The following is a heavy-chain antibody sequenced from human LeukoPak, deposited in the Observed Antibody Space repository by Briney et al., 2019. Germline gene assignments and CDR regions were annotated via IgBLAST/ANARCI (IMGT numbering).Heavy chain of an antibody. D-gene: IGHD1/OR15-1a*01. CDR1: GFTFSSYS. J-gene: IGHJ4*02. CDR3: ARDDSGTFPY. Sequence: GGSLRLSCAASGFTFSSYSMNWVRRAPGKGLEWVSSISSSSSYIYYADSVKGRFTISRDNAKNSLYLQMNSLRAEDTAVYYCARDDSGTFPYWGQGTLVTVSS. V-gene: IGHV3-21*01. CDR2: ISSSSSYI.